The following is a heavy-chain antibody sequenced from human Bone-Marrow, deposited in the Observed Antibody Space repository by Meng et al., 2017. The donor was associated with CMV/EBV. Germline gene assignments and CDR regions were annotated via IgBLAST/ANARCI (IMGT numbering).Heavy chain of an antibody. CDR3: ARTPPSIYDVFSGQYYFDY. V-gene: IGHV4-61*01. Sequence: SETLSLTCTVSGGSVSSGSYYWSWIRQPPGKGLEWIGYIYYSGSTNYNPSLKSRVTISVDTSKNQFSLKLSSVTAADTAVYYCARTPPSIYDVFSGQYYFDYWGQGTPVTVSS. CDR2: IYYSGST. J-gene: IGHJ4*02. CDR1: GGSVSSGSYY. D-gene: IGHD3-9*01.